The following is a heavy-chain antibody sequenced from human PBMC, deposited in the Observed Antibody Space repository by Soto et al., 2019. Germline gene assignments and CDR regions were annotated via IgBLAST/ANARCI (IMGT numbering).Heavy chain of an antibody. CDR3: ARDQEPYYDFWSGYLGPGLRGLYYGMDV. J-gene: IGHJ6*02. CDR1: GFTFSSYW. V-gene: IGHV3-7*01. D-gene: IGHD3-3*01. Sequence: EVQLVESGGGLVQPGGSLRLSCAASGFTFSSYWMSWVRQAPGKGLEWVANIKQDGSEKYYVDSVKGRFTISRDNAKNSLYLQMNGLRAEDTAVYYCARDQEPYYDFWSGYLGPGLRGLYYGMDVWGQGTTVTVSS. CDR2: IKQDGSEK.